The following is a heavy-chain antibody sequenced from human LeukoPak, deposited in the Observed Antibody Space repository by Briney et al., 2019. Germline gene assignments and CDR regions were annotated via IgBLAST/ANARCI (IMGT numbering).Heavy chain of an antibody. D-gene: IGHD5-18*01. CDR2: ISYDGSNK. Sequence: PGGSLRLSCAASGFTFSSYAMHWVRQAPGKGLEWVAVISYDGSNKYYADSVKGRFTISRDNSKNTLYLQMNSLRAEDTAVYYCAREYTAMVQDAYFDYWGQGTLVTVSS. CDR3: AREYTAMVQDAYFDY. CDR1: GFTFSSYA. V-gene: IGHV3-30-3*01. J-gene: IGHJ4*02.